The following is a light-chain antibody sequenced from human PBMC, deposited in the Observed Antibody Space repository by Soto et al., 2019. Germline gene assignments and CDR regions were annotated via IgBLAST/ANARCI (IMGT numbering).Light chain of an antibody. CDR2: DVS. CDR1: SSDVGGYNY. J-gene: IGLJ3*02. CDR3: CSYAGTYTWV. V-gene: IGLV2-11*01. Sequence: QSVLTQPRSVSGSPGQSVTISCTGTSSDVGGYNYVSWYQQNPGKAPKLMIYDVSKRPSGVPDRFSGSKSGNTASLTISELQAEDESDYYCCSYAGTYTWVFGGGTQLTVL.